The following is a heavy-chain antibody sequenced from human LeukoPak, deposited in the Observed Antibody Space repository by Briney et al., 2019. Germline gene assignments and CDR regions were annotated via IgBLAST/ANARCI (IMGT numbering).Heavy chain of an antibody. D-gene: IGHD3-22*01. Sequence: GGSLRLSCAASGFTFSNYAMSWVRQAPGKGLEWVSTVSGSGASTNNAHSVKGRYTISRDNSKNTLYLQMNSLRAEDTAVYYCAKFTLDHYDTSGYFEYFDYWGQGTLVTVSS. CDR3: AKFTLDHYDTSGYFEYFDY. CDR1: GFTFSNYA. CDR2: VSGSGAST. V-gene: IGHV3-23*01. J-gene: IGHJ4*02.